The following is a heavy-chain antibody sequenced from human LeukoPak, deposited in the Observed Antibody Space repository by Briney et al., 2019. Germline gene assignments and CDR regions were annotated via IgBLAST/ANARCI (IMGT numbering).Heavy chain of an antibody. Sequence: TSETLSLTCTVSGGSIGLYYWAWIRQPPGKGLEGIGYIFHTGSTNYNPSLKSRLTISVDTSRNQFSLRLSSVTAADTAVYYCARHQHAGREHYYGIDVWGQGTTVSVSS. J-gene: IGHJ6*02. CDR3: ARHQHAGREHYYGIDV. CDR1: GGSIGLYY. CDR2: IFHTGST. D-gene: IGHD1-26*01. V-gene: IGHV4-59*08.